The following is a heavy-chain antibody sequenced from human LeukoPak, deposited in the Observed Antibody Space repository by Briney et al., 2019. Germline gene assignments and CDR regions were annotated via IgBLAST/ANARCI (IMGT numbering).Heavy chain of an antibody. D-gene: IGHD3-16*01. V-gene: IGHV5-51*01. J-gene: IGHJ4*02. CDR3: ARLLRLAVPYFDY. Sequence: GQSLKISCQGYGYSFTRYWIGWVRQMPGKGLEWMGIIYPGDSDTRYSPSFQGQVTISADKSISTAYLQWSSLKASDTAMYYCARLLRLAVPYFDYWGQGTLVTVSS. CDR1: GYSFTRYW. CDR2: IYPGDSDT.